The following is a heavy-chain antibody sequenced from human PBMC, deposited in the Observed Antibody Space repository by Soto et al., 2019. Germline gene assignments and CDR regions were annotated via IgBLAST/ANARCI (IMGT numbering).Heavy chain of an antibody. CDR3: VKPYSSSPRVD. D-gene: IGHD6-6*01. Sequence: RSXSCSASGFTFISYAMHWVRQAPGKGLEYVSAISSNGGSTYYADSVKGRFTISRDNSKNTLYLQMSSLRAEDTAVYYCVKPYSSSPRVDWGQGTLVTVSS. J-gene: IGHJ4*02. CDR1: GFTFISYA. V-gene: IGHV3-64D*06. CDR2: ISSNGGST.